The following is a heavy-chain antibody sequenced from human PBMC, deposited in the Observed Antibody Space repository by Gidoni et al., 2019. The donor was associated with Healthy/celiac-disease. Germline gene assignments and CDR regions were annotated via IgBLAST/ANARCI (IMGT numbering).Heavy chain of an antibody. Sequence: QVQLQQWGAGLLKPSETLSLTCAVYGGSFSGYYWSWIRQPPGKGLEWIGEINHSGSTNYNPSLKSRVTMSVDTSKNQFSLKLSSVTAADTAVYYCASGRVYYDFWSGYGNCDAFDIWGQGTMVTVSS. CDR2: INHSGST. V-gene: IGHV4-34*01. CDR3: ASGRVYYDFWSGYGNCDAFDI. J-gene: IGHJ3*02. CDR1: GGSFSGYY. D-gene: IGHD3-3*01.